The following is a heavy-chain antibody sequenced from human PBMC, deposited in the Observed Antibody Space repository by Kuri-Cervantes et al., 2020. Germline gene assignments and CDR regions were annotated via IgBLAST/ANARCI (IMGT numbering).Heavy chain of an antibody. J-gene: IGHJ4*02. D-gene: IGHD2-2*01. CDR3: ASSSTSCSTCYFDY. V-gene: IGHV3-9*01. Sequence: SLKISCAASGFTFDDYAMHWVRQATGKGLEWVSGISWNSGSIGYADSVKGRFTISRDNAKNSLYLQMNSLRAEDTAVYYCASSSTSCSTCYFDYWGQGTLVTVSS. CDR1: GFTFDDYA. CDR2: ISWNSGSI.